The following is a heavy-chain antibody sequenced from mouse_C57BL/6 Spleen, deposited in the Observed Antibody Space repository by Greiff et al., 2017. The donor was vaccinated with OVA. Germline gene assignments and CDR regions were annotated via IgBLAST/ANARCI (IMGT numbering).Heavy chain of an antibody. V-gene: IGHV1-80*01. Sequence: QVQLQQSGAELVKPGASVKISCKASGYAFSSYWMNWVKQRPGKGLEWIGQIYPGDGDTNYNGKFKGKATLTADKSSSTAYMQLSSLTSEDAAVYFCARSNYPPYFDYGGQGTTLTVSS. J-gene: IGHJ2*01. CDR2: IYPGDGDT. D-gene: IGHD2-5*01. CDR3: ARSNYPPYFDY. CDR1: GYAFSSYW.